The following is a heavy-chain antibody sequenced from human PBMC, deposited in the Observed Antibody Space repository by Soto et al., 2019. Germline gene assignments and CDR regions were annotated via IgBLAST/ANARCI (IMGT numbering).Heavy chain of an antibody. CDR2: INHSGST. CDR3: ARGLGYCSSTSCKGEDWFDP. Sequence: KTSETLSLTCAVYGGSFSGYYWSWIRQPPGKGLEWIGEINHSGSTNYNPSLKSRVTISVDTSKNQFSLKLSSVTAADTAVYYCARGLGYCSSTSCKGEDWFDPWGQGTLVTVS. V-gene: IGHV4-34*01. D-gene: IGHD2-2*01. J-gene: IGHJ5*02. CDR1: GGSFSGYY.